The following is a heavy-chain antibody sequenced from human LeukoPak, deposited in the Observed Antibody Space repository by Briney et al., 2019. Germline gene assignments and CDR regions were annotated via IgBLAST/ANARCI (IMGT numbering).Heavy chain of an antibody. D-gene: IGHD3-22*01. Sequence: GGSLRLSCAASGFSFSSYSMNWVRQAPGKWLEWVSSISSSSSYIYYVDSVKGRFTISRDNAKNSLYLQMNSPRADDTAVYYCARDPYYYDSTEDYWGQGTLVTVSS. J-gene: IGHJ4*02. CDR3: ARDPYYYDSTEDY. CDR2: ISSSSSYI. V-gene: IGHV3-21*01. CDR1: GFSFSSYS.